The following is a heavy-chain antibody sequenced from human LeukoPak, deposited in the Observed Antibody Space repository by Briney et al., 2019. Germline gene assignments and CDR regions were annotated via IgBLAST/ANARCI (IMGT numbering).Heavy chain of an antibody. Sequence: GGSLRLSCAASGLTFSSYAMSWVRQAPGKGLEWVSAISGSGGSTYYADSVKGRFTISRDNSKNTLYLQMNSLRAEDTAVYYCAKARGMVRGAIDYWGQGTLVTVSS. CDR3: AKARGMVRGAIDY. V-gene: IGHV3-23*01. CDR1: GLTFSSYA. CDR2: ISGSGGST. J-gene: IGHJ4*02. D-gene: IGHD3-10*01.